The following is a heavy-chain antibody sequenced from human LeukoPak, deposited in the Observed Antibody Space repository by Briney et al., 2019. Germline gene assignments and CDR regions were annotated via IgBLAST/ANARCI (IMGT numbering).Heavy chain of an antibody. V-gene: IGHV4-59*01. J-gene: IGHJ4*02. D-gene: IGHD6-6*01. Sequence: SETLSLTCTVSGDSINSYYWSWIWQPPGKELEWVGYTYYTGSTNYNPSLKSRVTISLVTSRDQFALKLTSVTAADTAVYYCARDASIAGSGIINWGQGIRVTGSS. CDR2: TYYTGST. CDR1: GDSINSYY. CDR3: ARDASIAGSGIIN.